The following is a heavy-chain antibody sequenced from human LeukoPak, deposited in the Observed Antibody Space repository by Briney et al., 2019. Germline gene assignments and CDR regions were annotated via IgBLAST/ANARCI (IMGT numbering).Heavy chain of an antibody. V-gene: IGHV3-7*01. CDR1: GFFFSTYS. Sequence: GESLRLSGTAPGFFFSTYSMTWVRQGPGKGREGMAYIEEQGAAVFYSDSVKGRSTFSRDAAKTSMFLQMNRLRADDTAVYYCARGKRGYGRNFDSWGQGTLVTVSS. J-gene: IGHJ4*02. D-gene: IGHD5-12*01. CDR2: IEEQGAAV. CDR3: ARGKRGYGRNFDS.